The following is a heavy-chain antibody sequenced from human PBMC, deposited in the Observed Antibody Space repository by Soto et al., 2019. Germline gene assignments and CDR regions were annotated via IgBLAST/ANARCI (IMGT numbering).Heavy chain of an antibody. J-gene: IGHJ4*02. Sequence: ASVKVSCKASGYSFTSYAMHWVRQAPGQRLEWMGWINAGNGNTKYSQKFQGRVTITRDTSASTAYMELSSLRSEDTAMYYCARSVAGPGSCDYWGQGNLVTVSS. CDR1: GYSFTSYA. D-gene: IGHD6-19*01. CDR2: INAGNGNT. V-gene: IGHV1-3*01. CDR3: ARSVAGPGSCDY.